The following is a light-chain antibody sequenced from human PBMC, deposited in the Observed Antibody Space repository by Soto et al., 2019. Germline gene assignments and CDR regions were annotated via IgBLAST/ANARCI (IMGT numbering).Light chain of an antibody. Sequence: EIVLTQSPGTLSLSPGERATLSFRASQSVSSSYLAWYQQKPGQAPRLLIYGASSRATGIPDRFSGSGSGTDFTLTISRLEPEDFAVYYCQQYGSSHHTFGQGTRLEI. CDR2: GAS. J-gene: IGKJ5*01. CDR3: QQYGSSHHT. CDR1: QSVSSSY. V-gene: IGKV3-20*01.